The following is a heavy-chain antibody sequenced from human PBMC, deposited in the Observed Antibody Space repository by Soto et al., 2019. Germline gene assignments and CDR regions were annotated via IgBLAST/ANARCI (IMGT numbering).Heavy chain of an antibody. V-gene: IGHV1-3*01. D-gene: IGHD3-10*01. Sequence: ASVKVSCKASGYTFTSYAMHWVRQAPGQRLEWMGWINAGNGNTKYSQKFQGRVTITRDTSASTAYMELSSLRSDDTAVYYCARDLEYSMVRGVIYPRFDYWGQGTLVTVSS. CDR2: INAGNGNT. CDR3: ARDLEYSMVRGVIYPRFDY. J-gene: IGHJ4*02. CDR1: GYTFTSYA.